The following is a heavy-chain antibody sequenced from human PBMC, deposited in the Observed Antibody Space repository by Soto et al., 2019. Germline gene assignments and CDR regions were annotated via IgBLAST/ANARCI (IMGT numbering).Heavy chain of an antibody. CDR3: ARDDHDSSGYYFQH. CDR2: IDYSGSN. J-gene: IGHJ1*01. D-gene: IGHD3-22*01. V-gene: IGHV4-31*03. CDR1: GGSISSGGYY. Sequence: QVQLQESGPGLVKPSQTLSLTCTVSGGSISSGGYYWSWIRQHPGKGLEWIGYIDYSGSNYYNPSLKSRVTISVDTSKNQYSLKLSSVTAADTAVYYCARDDHDSSGYYFQHWGQGTLVTVSS.